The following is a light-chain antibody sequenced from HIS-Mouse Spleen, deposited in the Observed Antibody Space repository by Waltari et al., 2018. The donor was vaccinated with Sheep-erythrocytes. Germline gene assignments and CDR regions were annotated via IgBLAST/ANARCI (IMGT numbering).Light chain of an antibody. Sequence: DIQMTQSPSSVSASVGDRVTITCRASKGISSWLAWYQQKPGKAPKLLNYAASSLQSGVPSRFSGSGSGTDFTLTTSSLQPEDFATYYCQQANSFPITFGQGTRLEIK. CDR2: AAS. CDR1: KGISSW. V-gene: IGKV1-12*01. CDR3: QQANSFPIT. J-gene: IGKJ5*01.